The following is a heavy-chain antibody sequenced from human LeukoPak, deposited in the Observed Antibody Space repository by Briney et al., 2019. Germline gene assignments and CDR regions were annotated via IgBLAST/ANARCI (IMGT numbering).Heavy chain of an antibody. CDR2: ISAYNGNT. J-gene: IGHJ4*02. V-gene: IGHV1-18*04. Sequence: GESVKVSCNASGYTFNSYGISWVRQAPGQRPEGMGWISAYNGNTNYEQKLQGRVTMNTDTSPTTAYMERRSLRSDDTAVYDCARSRGWFGEFDYWGQGALVTVSS. D-gene: IGHD3-10*01. CDR1: GYTFNSYG. CDR3: ARSRGWFGEFDY.